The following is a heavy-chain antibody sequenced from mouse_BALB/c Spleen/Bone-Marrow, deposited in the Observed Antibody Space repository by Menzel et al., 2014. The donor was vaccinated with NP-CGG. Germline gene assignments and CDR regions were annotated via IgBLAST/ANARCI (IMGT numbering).Heavy chain of an antibody. CDR2: ISTYYGNT. CDR1: SYTFTDYA. Sequence: AQLQQSGPELVRPGVSVKISCKGSSYTFTDYAMHWVKQSHAKSLEWIGVISTYYGNTYYNQKFKGKATMTVDKSSSTAYMELARLTSEDSAVYYCARGYYGNTGFAYWGQGTLVTVSA. D-gene: IGHD2-1*01. CDR3: ARGYYGNTGFAY. V-gene: IGHV1-67*01. J-gene: IGHJ3*01.